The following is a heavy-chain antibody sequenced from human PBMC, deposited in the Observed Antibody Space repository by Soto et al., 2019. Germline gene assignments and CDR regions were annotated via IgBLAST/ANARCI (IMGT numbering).Heavy chain of an antibody. Sequence: ASVKVSCKACGYTFTRYAMHWVRQAPGQRLEWMGWINAGNGNTKYSQKFQGRVTITRDTSASTAYMELSSLRSEDTAVYYCARDRFNYYDSSGYYPGYWGQGTLVTVSS. D-gene: IGHD3-22*01. CDR1: GYTFTRYA. J-gene: IGHJ4*02. V-gene: IGHV1-3*01. CDR2: INAGNGNT. CDR3: ARDRFNYYDSSGYYPGY.